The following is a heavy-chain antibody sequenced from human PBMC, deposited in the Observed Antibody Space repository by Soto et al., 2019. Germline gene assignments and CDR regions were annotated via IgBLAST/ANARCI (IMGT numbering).Heavy chain of an antibody. CDR2: INPSGGTT. CDR3: ARDGATMGSYYLDY. J-gene: IGHJ4*02. CDR1: GYSFTNYY. D-gene: IGHD5-12*01. Sequence: QMQLVQSGAEVTKPGASVKVSCKASGYSFTNYYMHWVRQAPGQGLEWMGIINPSGGTTRYARKCQGRITMTSDTSTSTVDMEVSSLSSEDTAVYYCARDGATMGSYYLDYWGQGTLVTVSS. V-gene: IGHV1-46*01.